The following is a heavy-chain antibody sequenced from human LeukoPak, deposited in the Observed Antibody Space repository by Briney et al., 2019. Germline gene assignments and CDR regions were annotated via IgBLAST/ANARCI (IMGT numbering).Heavy chain of an antibody. D-gene: IGHD1-26*01. V-gene: IGHV1-24*01. CDR1: GFMLSKTG. CDR2: FDPEDGET. Sequence: SGGSLRLSCAASGFMLSKTGVHWVRQAPGKGLEWMGGFDPEDGETIYAQKFQGRVTMTEDTSTDTAYMELSSLRSEDTAVYYCATTLGGSYRYWYFDLWGRGTLVTVSS. J-gene: IGHJ2*01. CDR3: ATTLGGSYRYWYFDL.